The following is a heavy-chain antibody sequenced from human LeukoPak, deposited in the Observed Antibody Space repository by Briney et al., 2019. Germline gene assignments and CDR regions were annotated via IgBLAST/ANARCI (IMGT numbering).Heavy chain of an antibody. V-gene: IGHV1-2*02. CDR3: ARDRGGSGPVMGYYYYGMDV. D-gene: IGHD6-25*01. CDR2: INPNSGGT. J-gene: IGHJ6*02. CDR1: GYTFTAYY. Sequence: ASVKVSCKASGYTFTAYYMHWVRQAPGQGLEWMGWINPNSGGTNYAQKFQGRVTMTRDTSISTAYMELSRLRSDDTALYYCARDRGGSGPVMGYYYYGMDVWGQGTTVTVSS.